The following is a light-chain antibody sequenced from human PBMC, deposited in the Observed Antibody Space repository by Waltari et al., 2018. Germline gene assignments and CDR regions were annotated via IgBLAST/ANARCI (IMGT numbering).Light chain of an antibody. CDR3: QQFDAFPYT. CDR1: QHISNY. CDR2: DAS. Sequence: ILLTPSPTSLSASIGDRVTITGQESQHISNYLNWYQRKPGKAPKLLIYDASDLETGVPLRFSGTGYGASFTLTISSLQPEDVATYYCQQFDAFPYTFGQGTNLQIK. J-gene: IGKJ2*01. V-gene: IGKV1-33*01.